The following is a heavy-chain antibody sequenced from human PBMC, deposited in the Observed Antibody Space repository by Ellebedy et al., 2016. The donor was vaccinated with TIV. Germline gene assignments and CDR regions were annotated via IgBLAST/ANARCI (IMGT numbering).Heavy chain of an antibody. CDR1: GFTFTDYY. CDR3: ARSARVPVN. J-gene: IGHJ4*02. CDR2: ISVAGDDV. Sequence: GESLKISCAASGFTFTDYYMSWIRQALGKGLEFLSYISVAGDDVAYIDSVKGRFTISRDNARDSLYLQMSSLRVEDTAIYYCARSARVPVNWGQGTLVTVSS. V-gene: IGHV3-11*04.